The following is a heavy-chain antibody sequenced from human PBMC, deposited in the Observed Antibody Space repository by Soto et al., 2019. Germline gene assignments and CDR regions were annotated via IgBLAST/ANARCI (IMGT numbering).Heavy chain of an antibody. V-gene: IGHV1-69*13. D-gene: IGHD4-17*01. Sequence: SVKVSCKASGGTFSSYAISWVRQAPGQGLEWMGGIIPIFGTANYAQKFQGRVTITADESTSTAYMELSSLRSEDTAVYYCARGRATVETTEYFQHWGQGTLVTVSS. CDR1: GGTFSSYA. J-gene: IGHJ1*01. CDR3: ARGRATVETTEYFQH. CDR2: IIPIFGTA.